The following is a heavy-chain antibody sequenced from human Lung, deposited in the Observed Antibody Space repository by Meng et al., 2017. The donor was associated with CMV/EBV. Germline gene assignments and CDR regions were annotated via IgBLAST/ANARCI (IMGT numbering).Heavy chain of an antibody. J-gene: IGHJ4*02. CDR1: GGTFSTYT. D-gene: IGHD3-10*01. V-gene: IGHV1-69*04. CDR3: AREVLGGSGSYYYDY. Sequence: SVXVSCKASGGTFSTYTITWVRQAPGQGLEWMGRITPILGIANYARKFQDRAAITADKSTTTAYMELSSLRSEDTAVYYCAREVLGGSGSYYYDYWGQGTLVT. CDR2: ITPILGIA.